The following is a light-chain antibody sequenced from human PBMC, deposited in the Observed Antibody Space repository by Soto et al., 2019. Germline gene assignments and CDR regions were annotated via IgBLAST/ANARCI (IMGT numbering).Light chain of an antibody. CDR3: CSYAGTYTQWV. Sequence: QSALTQPRSVSGSPGQSVTISCTGTSSDVGGYNYVSWYQQHPGKAPKLVIYDVSKRPSGVPDRFSGSKSGNTASLPVSWLQAEDEVDYCCCSYAGTYTQWVFGGGTKVTVL. CDR1: SSDVGGYNY. J-gene: IGLJ3*02. CDR2: DVS. V-gene: IGLV2-11*01.